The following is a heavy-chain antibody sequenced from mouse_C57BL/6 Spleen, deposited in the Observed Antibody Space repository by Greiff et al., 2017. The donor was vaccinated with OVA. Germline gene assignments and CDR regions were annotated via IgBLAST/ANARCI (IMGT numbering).Heavy chain of an antibody. J-gene: IGHJ3*01. CDR2: IHPNSGST. Sequence: VQLQQSGAELVKPGASVKLSCKASGYTFTSYWMHWVKQRPGQGLEWIGMIHPNSGSTNYNEKFKSKATLTVDKSSSTAYMQLSSLTSEDSAVYYCARKGTMVTAWFAYWGQGTLVTVSA. V-gene: IGHV1-64*01. CDR1: GYTFTSYW. CDR3: ARKGTMVTAWFAY. D-gene: IGHD2-2*01.